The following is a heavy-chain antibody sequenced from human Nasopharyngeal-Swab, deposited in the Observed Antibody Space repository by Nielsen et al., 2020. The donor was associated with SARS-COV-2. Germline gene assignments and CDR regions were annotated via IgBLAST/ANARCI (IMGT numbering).Heavy chain of an antibody. D-gene: IGHD3-3*01. CDR3: ARHMDYHVWSGYPALFDY. Sequence: SETLSLTCTVSGCSISRSSYYWGWIRQPPGMGLEWIGSIYYSGSTYYNPSLKSRVIISDDTSKNQFSLKLSPVTAADTAVYYCARHMDYHVWSGYPALFDYWGQGTLVTVSS. CDR1: GCSISRSSYY. CDR2: IYYSGST. J-gene: IGHJ4*02. V-gene: IGHV4-39*01.